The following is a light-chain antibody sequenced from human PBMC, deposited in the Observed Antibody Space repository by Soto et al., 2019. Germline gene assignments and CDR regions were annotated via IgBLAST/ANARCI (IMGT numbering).Light chain of an antibody. Sequence: DIQMTQSPSTLSASVGDRVTITCRASQSISDWLAWYQQKPGKAPKLLIYDISNLEIGVPSRFRGSGSGTEFTLTISGLQPDDFATYYCQQYNSYSFGQGTKVEIK. J-gene: IGKJ1*01. CDR2: DIS. V-gene: IGKV1-5*01. CDR3: QQYNSYS. CDR1: QSISDW.